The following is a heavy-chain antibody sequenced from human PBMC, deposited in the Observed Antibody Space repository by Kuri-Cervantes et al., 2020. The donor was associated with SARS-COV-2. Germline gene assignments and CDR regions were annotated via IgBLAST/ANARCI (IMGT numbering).Heavy chain of an antibody. V-gene: IGHV3-21*01. CDR3: ARDRGYCDGGGCYSTGFSFDY. J-gene: IGHJ4*02. CDR1: GFTFRSYG. Sequence: GESLKISCVASGFTFRSYGVNWVRQAPGRGLEWVSSISSGSDYIYYADSVKGRFPVSRDNAENSLSLQMNSLTAGDTAVYYCARDRGYCDGGGCYSTGFSFDYWGQGALVTVSS. D-gene: IGHD2-15*01. CDR2: ISSGSDYI.